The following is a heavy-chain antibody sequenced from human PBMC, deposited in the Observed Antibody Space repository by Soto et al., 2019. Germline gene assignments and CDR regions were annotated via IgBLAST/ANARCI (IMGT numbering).Heavy chain of an antibody. J-gene: IGHJ4*01. V-gene: IGHV3-15*07. D-gene: IGHD3-22*01. CDR3: TTDSYITMILVRFDY. Sequence: EVQLVESGGGLVKPGGSLRLSCAASGFAFSDAWINWVRQAPGKGLEWVGRIKSKTDGGTTDFAAPVRGRFAISRDDSKNMVYMQMNSLKTEDTAVYYCTTDSYITMILVRFDYWGHGTLVTVSS. CDR2: IKSKTDGGTT. CDR1: GFAFSDAW.